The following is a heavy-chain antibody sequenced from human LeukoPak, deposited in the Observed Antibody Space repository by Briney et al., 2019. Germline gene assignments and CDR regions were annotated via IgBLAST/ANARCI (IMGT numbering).Heavy chain of an antibody. CDR2: IFYSGGT. V-gene: IGHV4-59*01. CDR1: GGSISNYY. Sequence: SQTLSLTCTVSGGSISNYYWTWIRQPPGKGLEWIGYIFYSGGTNYNPSLKSRVTISVDTSKNQFSLRLSSVTAADTAVYYCARDLAAVDSYYFDYWGQGTLVTGSS. D-gene: IGHD3-3*01. CDR3: ARDLAAVDSYYFDY. J-gene: IGHJ4*02.